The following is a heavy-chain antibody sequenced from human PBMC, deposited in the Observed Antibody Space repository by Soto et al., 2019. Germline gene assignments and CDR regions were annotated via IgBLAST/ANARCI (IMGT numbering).Heavy chain of an antibody. V-gene: IGHV4-59*08. CDR3: ARHGFGPLHGLVDV. Sequence: QVQLQESGPGLVKPSETLSLTCTVSGGSITNYYCSWFRQPPGKGLEWIGYINYDGYSAYNLSLKRRVTLSMDASKTQSSLMLESVTATDPAVYYCARHGFGPLHGLVDVWGPGTTVIVSS. J-gene: IGHJ6*02. CDR1: GGSITNYY. D-gene: IGHD3-10*01. CDR2: INYDGYS.